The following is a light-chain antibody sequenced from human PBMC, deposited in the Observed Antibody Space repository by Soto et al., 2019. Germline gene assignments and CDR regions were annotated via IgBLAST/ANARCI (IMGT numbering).Light chain of an antibody. Sequence: DMVMTQSPATLSVSPGERATLSCRASQSVSSSLAWYQQKPGRSPRLLIYGASTRAIGIPARFSGSGSGTEFTLTISSLQSEDFAVYYCQQRSNWPRTFGQGTKVEIK. CDR1: QSVSSS. V-gene: IGKV3-15*01. J-gene: IGKJ1*01. CDR2: GAS. CDR3: QQRSNWPRT.